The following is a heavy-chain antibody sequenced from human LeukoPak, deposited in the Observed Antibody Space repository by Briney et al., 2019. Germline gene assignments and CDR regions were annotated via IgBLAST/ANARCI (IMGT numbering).Heavy chain of an antibody. CDR2: ISGSGGST. CDR1: GFTFSSYA. CDR3: AKMGDCSSTSCPPLPYYYYGMDV. Sequence: PGGSLRLSCAASGFTFSSYAMSWVRQAPGKGLEWVSAISGSGGSTYYADSVKGRFTISRDNSKNTLYLQMNSLRAEDTAVYYCAKMGDCSSTSCPPLPYYYYGMDVWGKGTTVTVSS. V-gene: IGHV3-23*01. D-gene: IGHD2-2*01. J-gene: IGHJ6*04.